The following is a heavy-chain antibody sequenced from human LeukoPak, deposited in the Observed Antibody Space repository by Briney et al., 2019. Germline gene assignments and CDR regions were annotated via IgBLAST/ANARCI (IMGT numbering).Heavy chain of an antibody. CDR3: AREDSSGWYRAFDI. V-gene: IGHV3-23*01. D-gene: IGHD6-19*01. Sequence: GGSLSLSCAASGFTFSTYGISWVRQAPGKGLEWILGIGPSGAATYYADSVKGRFTISRDNAKNSLYLQMNSLRAEDTALYYCAREDSSGWYRAFDIWGQGTMVTVSS. CDR2: IGPSGAAT. J-gene: IGHJ3*02. CDR1: GFTFSTYG.